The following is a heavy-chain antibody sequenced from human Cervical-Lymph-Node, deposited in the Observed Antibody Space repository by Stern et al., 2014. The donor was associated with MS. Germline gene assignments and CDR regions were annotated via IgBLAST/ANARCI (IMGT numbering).Heavy chain of an antibody. Sequence: MQLVESGGGVVQPGRSLRLSCAASGFTFSSYGMHWVRQAPGKGLEWVAVIWYDGSNKYYADSVKGRLTISRDNSKNTLYLQMNSLRAEDTAVYYCARTYSGSYYSYYYGMDVWGQGTTVTVSS. V-gene: IGHV3-33*01. CDR1: GFTFSSYG. CDR2: IWYDGSNK. J-gene: IGHJ6*02. D-gene: IGHD1-26*01. CDR3: ARTYSGSYYSYYYGMDV.